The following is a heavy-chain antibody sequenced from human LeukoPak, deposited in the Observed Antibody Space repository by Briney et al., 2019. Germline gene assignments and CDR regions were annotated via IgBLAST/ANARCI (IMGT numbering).Heavy chain of an antibody. CDR2: ISYDGSNK. D-gene: IGHD3-9*01. CDR1: GFTFSSYA. CDR3: ARDGGDDWDY. Sequence: GGSLRLSCAASGFTFSSYAMHWVRQAPGKGLEWVAVISYDGSNKYYADSVKGRFTISRDNSKNSLYLQMNSLRAEDTAVYYCARDGGDDWDYWGQGALVTVSS. V-gene: IGHV3-30*04. J-gene: IGHJ4*02.